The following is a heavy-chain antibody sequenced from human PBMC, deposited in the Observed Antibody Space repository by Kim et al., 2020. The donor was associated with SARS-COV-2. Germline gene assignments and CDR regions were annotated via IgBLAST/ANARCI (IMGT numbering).Heavy chain of an antibody. D-gene: IGHD4-17*01. J-gene: IGHJ4*02. CDR3: ARGSDYDY. V-gene: IGHV5-10-1*01. Sequence: RDSYTTYSPSFQGNVTISADKSINTAYLQGTSLKAADTAIYYCARGSDYDYWGQGTLVTVSS. CDR2: RDSYT.